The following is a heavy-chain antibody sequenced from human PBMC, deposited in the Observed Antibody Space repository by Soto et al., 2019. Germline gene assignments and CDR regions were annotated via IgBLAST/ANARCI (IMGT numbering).Heavy chain of an antibody. Sequence: SETLSLTCTVSGGSISSYYWSWIRQPPGKGLEWIGYIYYSGSTNYNPSLKSLVTISVDTSKNQFSLKLSSVTAADTAVYYCARLNAPLRGYSGYDAYYYYYYYMDVWGKGTTVTVSS. CDR3: ARLNAPLRGYSGYDAYYYYYYYMDV. D-gene: IGHD5-12*01. CDR2: IYYSGST. CDR1: GGSISSYY. V-gene: IGHV4-59*08. J-gene: IGHJ6*03.